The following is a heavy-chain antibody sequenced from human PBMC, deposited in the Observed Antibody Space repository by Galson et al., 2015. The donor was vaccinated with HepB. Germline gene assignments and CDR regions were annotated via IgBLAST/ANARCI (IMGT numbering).Heavy chain of an antibody. D-gene: IGHD4-17*01. Sequence: SETLSLTCTVSGGSISSSSYYWGWIRQPPGKGLEWIGSIYYSGSTYYNPSLKSRVTISVDTSKNQFSLKLSSVTAADTAVYYCASLFDYGDYWVGGKEIDYWGQGTLVTVSS. V-gene: IGHV4-39*01. CDR3: ASLFDYGDYWVGGKEIDY. CDR1: GGSISSSSYY. J-gene: IGHJ4*02. CDR2: IYYSGST.